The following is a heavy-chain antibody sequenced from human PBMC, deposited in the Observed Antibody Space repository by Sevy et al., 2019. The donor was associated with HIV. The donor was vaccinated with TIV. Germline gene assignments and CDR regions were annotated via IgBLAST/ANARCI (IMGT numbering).Heavy chain of an antibody. CDR1: GGSFSGYY. CDR2: INHSGST. V-gene: IGHV4-34*01. CDR3: ARGGRRVEMATIGDFGY. J-gene: IGHJ4*02. Sequence: SETLSLTCAVYGGSFSGYYWSWIRQPPGKGLEWIGEINHSGSTNYNPSLKSRVTISVDTSKNQFSLKLSSVTAADTAVYYCARGGRRVEMATIGDFGYWGQGTLVTVSS. D-gene: IGHD5-12*01.